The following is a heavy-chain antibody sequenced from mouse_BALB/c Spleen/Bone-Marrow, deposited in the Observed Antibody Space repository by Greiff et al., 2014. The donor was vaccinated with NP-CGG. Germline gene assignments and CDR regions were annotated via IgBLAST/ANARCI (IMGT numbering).Heavy chain of an antibody. V-gene: IGHV1-25*01. CDR1: GYSFIGYT. J-gene: IGHJ2*01. Sequence: VQLQQSGPELVKPGASMRISCKASGYSFIGYTMNWVKQSHGKDLEWIGLINPYNGDTHYNQKFKDKATLTVDKSSSTAYMELLSLTSGDSAVYYCTRRNYDYDFDYWGQGTTLTVSS. D-gene: IGHD2-4*01. CDR2: INPYNGDT. CDR3: TRRNYDYDFDY.